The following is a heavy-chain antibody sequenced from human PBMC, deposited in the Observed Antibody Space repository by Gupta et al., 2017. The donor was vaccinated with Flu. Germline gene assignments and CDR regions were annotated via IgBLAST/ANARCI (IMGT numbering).Heavy chain of an antibody. D-gene: IGHD1-26*01. CDR3: ARDHRVWELLRDVQIYYFDY. Sequence: EVQLVESGGGLVKPGGSLRLSCAASGFTFSSYSMNWVRQAPGKGLEWVSSISSSSSYIYYADSVKGRFTISRDNAKNSLYLQMNSLRAEDTAVYYCARDHRVWELLRDVQIYYFDYWGQGTLVTVSS. V-gene: IGHV3-21*01. J-gene: IGHJ4*02. CDR2: ISSSSSYI. CDR1: GFTFSSYS.